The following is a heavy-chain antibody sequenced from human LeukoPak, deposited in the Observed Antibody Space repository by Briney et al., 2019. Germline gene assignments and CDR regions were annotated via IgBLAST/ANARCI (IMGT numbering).Heavy chain of an antibody. V-gene: IGHV3-48*02. J-gene: IGHJ4*02. Sequence: GGSLRLSCAASGFTFSSYSMNWVRQAPGKRLEWVSYITSTGSRIYYADSVKGRFTISRDNAKNSLYLQMNSLRDEDTAVYYCTRDPHALDYWGQGTLVTVSS. CDR1: GFTFSSYS. CDR3: TRDPHALDY. CDR2: ITSTGSRI.